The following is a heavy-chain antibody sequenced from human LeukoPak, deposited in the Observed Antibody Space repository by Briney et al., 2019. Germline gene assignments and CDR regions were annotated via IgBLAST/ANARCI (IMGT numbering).Heavy chain of an antibody. Sequence: SETLSFTCTVSGGSISSYYWSWIRQPPGKGLEWIGYIYYSGSTNYNPSLKSRVTISVDTSKNQFSLKLSSVTAADTAVYDCARHEEGGIYGPFDYWGQGTLVTVSS. J-gene: IGHJ4*02. CDR1: GGSISSYY. D-gene: IGHD3-10*01. CDR2: IYYSGST. V-gene: IGHV4-59*08. CDR3: ARHEEGGIYGPFDY.